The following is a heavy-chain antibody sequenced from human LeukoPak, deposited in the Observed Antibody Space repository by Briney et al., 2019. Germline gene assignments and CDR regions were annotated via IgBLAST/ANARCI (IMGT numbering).Heavy chain of an antibody. D-gene: IGHD4-17*01. J-gene: IGHJ4*02. CDR1: GYTFTDYY. Sequence: ASVKVSCKASGYTFTDYYMHWVRQAPGQGLEWVGWVNPNSGNTGYAQKFQGRVTMTRNTSISTAYMELSSLRSEDTAVYYCARAYGDYSLWGQGTLVTVSS. CDR3: ARAYGDYSL. CDR2: VNPNSGNT. V-gene: IGHV1-8*02.